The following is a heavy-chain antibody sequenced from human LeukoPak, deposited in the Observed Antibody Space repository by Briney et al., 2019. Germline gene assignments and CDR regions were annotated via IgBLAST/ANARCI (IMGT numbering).Heavy chain of an antibody. J-gene: IGHJ3*02. D-gene: IGHD2-2*01. CDR1: GVSVSDGRYY. CDR3: ATPYCSSISCLDVFNM. V-gene: IGHV4-31*03. Sequence: SQTLSLTCNVSGVSVSDGRYYWTWIRQHPGKGLEWIGYKYYSGSAKFNPSLKSRLIISIDTSKNQFSLQLSSVTAADTATYYCATPYCSSISCLDVFNMWGQGTRVTVSS. CDR2: KYYSGSA.